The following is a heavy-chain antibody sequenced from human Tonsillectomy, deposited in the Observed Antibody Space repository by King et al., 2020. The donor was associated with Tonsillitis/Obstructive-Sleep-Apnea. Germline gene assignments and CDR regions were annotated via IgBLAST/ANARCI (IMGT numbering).Heavy chain of an antibody. V-gene: IGHV5-51*01. D-gene: IGHD6-6*01. Sequence: VQLVESGAEVKKPGESLKISCKGSGYSFTSYWIGWVRQMPGKGLEWMGIIYPGDSDTRYSPSFQGQVTLSADKSISTAYLQWSSLKASDTAVYYCARRSRSPYNWFDPWGQGTLVTVSS. CDR3: ARRSRSPYNWFDP. CDR2: IYPGDSDT. CDR1: GYSFTSYW. J-gene: IGHJ5*02.